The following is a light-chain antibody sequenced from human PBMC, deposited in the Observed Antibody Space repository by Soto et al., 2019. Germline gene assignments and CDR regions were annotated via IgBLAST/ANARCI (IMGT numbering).Light chain of an antibody. CDR2: GAS. V-gene: IGKV3-20*01. CDR3: QQYHNSPPRLT. J-gene: IGKJ4*01. Sequence: EIVLTQSPGTLSLSPGERATLSCRASQSIGSNYFAWYQQKPGQAPRLLIYGASTRATGIPDRFSGSGSGTDFTLTISRLEPEDFAVYFCQQYHNSPPRLTFGGGTKVEIK. CDR1: QSIGSNY.